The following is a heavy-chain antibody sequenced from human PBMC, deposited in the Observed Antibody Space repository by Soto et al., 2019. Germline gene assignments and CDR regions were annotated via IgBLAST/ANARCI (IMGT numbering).Heavy chain of an antibody. D-gene: IGHD3-3*01. CDR2: IVVGSGNT. Sequence: QMQLVQSGPEVKKPGTSVKVSCKASGFTFTSSAVQWVRQARGQRLEWIGWIVVGSGNTDYAQKFQERVTITRDMSTTTASMQLSSLNSQDPAVYYCAALFWTGDPVDGTSVWGQGNMVTVSS. J-gene: IGHJ6*02. CDR3: AALFWTGDPVDGTSV. V-gene: IGHV1-58*01. CDR1: GFTFTSSA.